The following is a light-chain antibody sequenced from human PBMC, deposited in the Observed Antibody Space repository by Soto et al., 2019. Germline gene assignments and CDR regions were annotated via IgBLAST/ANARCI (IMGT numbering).Light chain of an antibody. CDR3: QQYDSYSVM. J-gene: IGKJ1*01. Sequence: DIQMTQSPSSLSASVGDRVTITCQASQDISNYLNWYQQKPGKAPKLLIYDASNLETGVPSRFSGSGSGTDITFTISSLQPEDIATYYCQQYDSYSVMFGQGTKVEIK. CDR2: DAS. CDR1: QDISNY. V-gene: IGKV1-33*01.